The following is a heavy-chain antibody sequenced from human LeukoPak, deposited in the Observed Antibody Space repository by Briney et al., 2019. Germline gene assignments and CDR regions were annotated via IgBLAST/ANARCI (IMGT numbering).Heavy chain of an antibody. V-gene: IGHV4-38-2*01. CDR1: GYSISSGYY. J-gene: IGHJ4*02. CDR2: IYHSGST. Sequence: PSETLSLTCAVSGYSISSGYYWGWIRQPPGKGLEWIGSIYHSGSTYYNPSLKSRVTMSLHTSKNQFSLKLSSVTAADTAVYYCARYSRGVGAASDYWGQGTLVTVSS. CDR3: ARYSRGVGAASDY. D-gene: IGHD2-15*01.